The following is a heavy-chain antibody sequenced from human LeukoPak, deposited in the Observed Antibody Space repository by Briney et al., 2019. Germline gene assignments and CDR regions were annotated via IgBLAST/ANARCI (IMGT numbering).Heavy chain of an antibody. CDR3: ARFVVVVPAAMRLNNWFDP. Sequence: ASVKVSCKASGYTFTGYYMHWVRQAPGQGLEWMGWINPNIGGTNYAQKFQGRVTMTRDTSISTAYMELSRLRSDDTAVYYCARFVVVVPAAMRLNNWFDPWGQGTLVTVSS. D-gene: IGHD2-2*01. V-gene: IGHV1-2*02. J-gene: IGHJ5*02. CDR1: GYTFTGYY. CDR2: INPNIGGT.